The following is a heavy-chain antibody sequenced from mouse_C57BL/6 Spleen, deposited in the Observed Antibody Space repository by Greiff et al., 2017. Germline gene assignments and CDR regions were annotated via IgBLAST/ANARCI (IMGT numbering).Heavy chain of an antibody. V-gene: IGHV1-26*01. CDR2: INPNNGGT. J-gene: IGHJ2*01. Sequence: VQLQQSGPELVKPGASVKISCKASGYTFTDYYMNWVKQSHGKSLEWIGDINPNNGGTSYNQKFKGKATLTVDKSSSTAYMELRSLTSEDSAVYDCARGYGSSYFDYWGQGTTLTVSS. CDR3: ARGYGSSYFDY. D-gene: IGHD1-1*01. CDR1: GYTFTDYY.